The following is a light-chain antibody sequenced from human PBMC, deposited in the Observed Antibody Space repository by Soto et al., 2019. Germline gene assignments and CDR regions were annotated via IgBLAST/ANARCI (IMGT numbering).Light chain of an antibody. Sequence: DIQVTQSPSSLSASVGDRVTITCQASQDITNHLNWYQHKPGKAPKLLICDSSDLETGVPSRFSGRGSGTYFTLTIRSLQPEDIATYYCQKHDGVPQFGPGTRIDIK. CDR1: QDITNH. V-gene: IGKV1-33*01. J-gene: IGKJ3*01. CDR3: QKHDGVPQ. CDR2: DSS.